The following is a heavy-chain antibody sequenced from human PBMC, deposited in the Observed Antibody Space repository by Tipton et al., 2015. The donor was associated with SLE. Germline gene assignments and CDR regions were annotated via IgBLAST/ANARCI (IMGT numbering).Heavy chain of an antibody. V-gene: IGHV4-59*01. Sequence: TLSLTCTVSGGSISTYYWSWIRQPPGKGLGWIGYIYYTGSTNYNPSLKSRVTISVDTAKNQFSLTLSSVTAADTAVYYCAREPVYYYYYMDVWGKGTTVTVSS. CDR2: IYYTGST. J-gene: IGHJ6*03. CDR1: GGSISTYY. CDR3: AREPVYYYYYMDV.